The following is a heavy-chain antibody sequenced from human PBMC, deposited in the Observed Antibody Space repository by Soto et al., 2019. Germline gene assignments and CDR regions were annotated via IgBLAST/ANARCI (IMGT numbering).Heavy chain of an antibody. CDR3: ARGGGCSSTSCRAGNWFDP. V-gene: IGHV5-51*01. CDR1: GYTFDSAW. CDR2: IKPGDSDT. D-gene: IGHD2-2*01. Sequence: PGESLKISLKGAGYTFDSAWIGWVRQMPGKGLEWMGIIKPGDSDTRYSPSFQGQVTISADKSISTAYLQWSSLKASDTAMYYCARGGGCSSTSCRAGNWFDPWGQGTLVTVSS. J-gene: IGHJ5*02.